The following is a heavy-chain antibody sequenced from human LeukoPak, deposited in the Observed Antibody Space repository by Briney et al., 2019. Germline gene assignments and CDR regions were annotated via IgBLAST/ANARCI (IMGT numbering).Heavy chain of an antibody. Sequence: PGGSLRLSCAASGFTFDDYGMSWVRQGPGKGLEWVSSISSSSSYIYYADSVKGRFTISRDNAKNSLYLQMNSLRAEDTAVYYCARDRTWMTTVTTCAFDIWGQGTMVTVSS. V-gene: IGHV3-21*01. CDR1: GFTFDDYG. D-gene: IGHD4-11*01. J-gene: IGHJ3*02. CDR2: ISSSSSYI. CDR3: ARDRTWMTTVTTCAFDI.